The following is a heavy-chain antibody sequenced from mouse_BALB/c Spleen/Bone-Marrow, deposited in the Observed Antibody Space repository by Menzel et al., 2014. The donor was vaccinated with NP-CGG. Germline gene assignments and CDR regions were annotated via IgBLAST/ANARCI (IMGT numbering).Heavy chain of an antibody. D-gene: IGHD1-3*01. Sequence: EVKLMESGGDLVKPGGPLKLSCAASGFTFSNYGMSWVRQTPDKRLEWVATISSGGSYTYFPDSVKGRFTISRDNAKNTLYLQMNSLKSEDAAMYYCARLTPDYAMDYWGQGTSVTVSS. J-gene: IGHJ4*01. CDR2: ISSGGSYT. CDR3: ARLTPDYAMDY. V-gene: IGHV5-6*01. CDR1: GFTFSNYG.